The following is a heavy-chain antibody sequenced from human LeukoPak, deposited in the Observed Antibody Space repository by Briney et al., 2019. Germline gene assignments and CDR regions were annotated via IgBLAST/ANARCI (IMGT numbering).Heavy chain of an antibody. V-gene: IGHV1-2*02. CDR2: INPNSGGT. CDR3: ARALGDSSGYSDY. Sequence: ASVKVSCKASGYTFTGYYMHWVRQAPGQGLEWMGWINPNSGGTNYARKFQGRVTMTRDTSISTAYMELSRLRSDDTAVYYCARALGDSSGYSDYWGQGTLVTVSS. D-gene: IGHD3-22*01. J-gene: IGHJ4*02. CDR1: GYTFTGYY.